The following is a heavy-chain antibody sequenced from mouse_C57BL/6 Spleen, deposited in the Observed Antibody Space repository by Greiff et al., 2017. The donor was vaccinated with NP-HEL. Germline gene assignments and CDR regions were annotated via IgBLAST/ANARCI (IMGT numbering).Heavy chain of an antibody. CDR3: ARDRNYGSRDWYFDV. J-gene: IGHJ1*03. CDR2: ISDGGSYT. CDR1: GFTFSSYA. Sequence: EVKLVESGGGLVKPGGSLKLSCAASGFTFSSYAMSWVRQTPEKRLEWVATISDGGSYTYYPDNVKGRFTISRDNAKNNLYLQMSHLKSEDTAMYYCARDRNYGSRDWYFDVWGTGTTVTVSS. V-gene: IGHV5-4*01. D-gene: IGHD1-1*01.